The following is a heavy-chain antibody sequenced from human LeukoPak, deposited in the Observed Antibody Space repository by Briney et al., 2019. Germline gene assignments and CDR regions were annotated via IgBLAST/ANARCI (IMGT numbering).Heavy chain of an antibody. CDR3: ARGSSSPGLPDAV. Sequence: SVKVSCXASGGTFSSYAISWVRQAPGQGLEWMGRIIPIFGTANYAQKFQGRVTITTDESTSTAYMEPSSLRSEDTAVYYCARGSSSPGLPDAVWGKGTTVTVSS. V-gene: IGHV1-69*05. J-gene: IGHJ6*04. D-gene: IGHD6-6*01. CDR2: IIPIFGTA. CDR1: GGTFSSYA.